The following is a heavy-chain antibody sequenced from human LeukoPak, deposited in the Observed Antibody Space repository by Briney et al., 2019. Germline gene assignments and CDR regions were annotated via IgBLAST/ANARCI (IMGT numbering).Heavy chain of an antibody. Sequence: VASVKVSCKASGYTFTGYYMHWVRQAPGQGLEWMGWINPNSGGTNYAQKFQGRVTMTRDTSISTAYMELSRLRSDDTAVYYCARVPDDMTTVVPLGMDVWRQGTTVTVSS. CDR1: GYTFTGYY. J-gene: IGHJ6*02. CDR3: ARVPDDMTTVVPLGMDV. V-gene: IGHV1-2*02. CDR2: INPNSGGT. D-gene: IGHD4-23*01.